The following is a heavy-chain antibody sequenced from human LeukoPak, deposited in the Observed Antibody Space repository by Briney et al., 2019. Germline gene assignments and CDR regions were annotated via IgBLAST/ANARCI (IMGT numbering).Heavy chain of an antibody. CDR2: INPNSGGT. D-gene: IGHD3-22*01. CDR1: GYTFTGYY. CDR3: ARVLYDSSGYYPEYFQH. V-gene: IGHV1-2*02. Sequence: ASVKVSCKASGYTFTGYYMHWVRQAPGQGLEWMGWINPNSGGTNYAQKFQGRVTMTRDTSISTAYMELSRLRSDDTAVYYSARVLYDSSGYYPEYFQHWGQGTLVTVSS. J-gene: IGHJ1*01.